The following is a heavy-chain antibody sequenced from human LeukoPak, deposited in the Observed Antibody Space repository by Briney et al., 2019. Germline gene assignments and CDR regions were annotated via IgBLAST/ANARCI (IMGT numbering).Heavy chain of an antibody. Sequence: GGSLRLSCAASGFTFSSYAMSWVRQAPGKGLEWVSAISGSGGSTYYADSVKGRFTISRDNSKNTLYLQMNSLRAEDTAVYYCARGVVIPLYYFDYWGQGTLVTVSS. CDR2: ISGSGGST. D-gene: IGHD3-3*01. J-gene: IGHJ4*02. CDR1: GFTFSSYA. V-gene: IGHV3-23*01. CDR3: ARGVVIPLYYFDY.